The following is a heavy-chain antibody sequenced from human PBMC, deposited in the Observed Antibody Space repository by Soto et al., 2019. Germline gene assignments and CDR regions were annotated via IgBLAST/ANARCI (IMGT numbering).Heavy chain of an antibody. Sequence: SQTLSLTCVISGDSVSSNSAGWNWIRQSPSRGLEWLGRTFYRSKWYNDYAVSLKGRISINADTSKNQFSLQLNSVTPEDTAVYYCARSQSPWGYGDYVGYYYYGMDVWGQGTTVTVSS. CDR1: GDSVSSNSAG. CDR2: TFYRSKWYN. V-gene: IGHV6-1*01. J-gene: IGHJ6*02. D-gene: IGHD4-17*01. CDR3: ARSQSPWGYGDYVGYYYYGMDV.